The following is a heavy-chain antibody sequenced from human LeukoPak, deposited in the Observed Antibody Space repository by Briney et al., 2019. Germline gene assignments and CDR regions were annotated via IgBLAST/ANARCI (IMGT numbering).Heavy chain of an antibody. Sequence: SETLSLTCAVSGGSISSGGYSWSWIRQPPGKGLEWIGYIYHSGSTYYNPSLKSRVTISVDTSKNQFSLKLSSVTAADTAVYYCARDGYCSSTSCYTRYFDLWGRGTLVTVSS. V-gene: IGHV4-30-2*01. J-gene: IGHJ2*01. CDR1: GGSISSGGYS. D-gene: IGHD2-2*02. CDR3: ARDGYCSSTSCYTRYFDL. CDR2: IYHSGST.